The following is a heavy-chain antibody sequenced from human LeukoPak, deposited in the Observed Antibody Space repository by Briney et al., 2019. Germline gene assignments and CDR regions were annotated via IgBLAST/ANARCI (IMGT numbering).Heavy chain of an antibody. CDR3: ARGRNWQTFYHFCMDV. CDR1: GGTFSGYY. V-gene: IGHV4-34*01. Sequence: SETLSLTCDVSGGTFSGYYWTWIRQPPGKGLEWMGEINHSADPNYNPSLKTRLSLSIDTSKNQISLKMRSVTAADTAVYYCARGRNWQTFYHFCMDVWGNGTTVTASS. CDR2: INHSADP. J-gene: IGHJ6*03. D-gene: IGHD1-14*01.